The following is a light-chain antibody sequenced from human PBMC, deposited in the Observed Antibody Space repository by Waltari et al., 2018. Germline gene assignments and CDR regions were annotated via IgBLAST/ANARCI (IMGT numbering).Light chain of an antibody. CDR3: QQSSSVPLT. CDR2: AAS. J-gene: IGKJ1*01. CDR1: KLITNN. V-gene: IGKV1-39*01. Sequence: DIQMTQSPSSLSASLGATVPILSRARKLITNNLTGYQQNPGQAPKLLIYAASSLQSWVPSRFSGSGSGTDFTLTIIRPQPEDFATYYCQQSSSVPLTFGPGTKVDIK.